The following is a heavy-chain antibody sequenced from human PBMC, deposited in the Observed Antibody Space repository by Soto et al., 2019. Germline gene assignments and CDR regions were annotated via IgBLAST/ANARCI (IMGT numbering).Heavy chain of an antibody. CDR1: GYSFTKYH. V-gene: IGHV1-2*02. J-gene: IGHJ4*02. Sequence: ASVKVSCKASGYSFTKYHMHWVRQAPGQGLEWMGWINPGSGVTNQAQRFQGRVTMTRDTSITTTYMELNSLTSDDTAVYYCARVAGHKNARFDTWGQGALVTVSS. D-gene: IGHD1-1*01. CDR2: INPGSGVT. CDR3: ARVAGHKNARFDT.